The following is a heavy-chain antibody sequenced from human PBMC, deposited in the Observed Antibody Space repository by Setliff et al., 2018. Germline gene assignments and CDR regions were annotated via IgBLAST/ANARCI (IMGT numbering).Heavy chain of an antibody. Sequence: SQTLSLTCAVSGGSITSGSYYWSWIRQPAGEGLEWIGRLHTSGTTVYNPSLKGRVTISLYRSKNQFSLELSSVTAADTAVYFCARLPRTVTHFDYWGQGALVTVSS. D-gene: IGHD4-17*01. V-gene: IGHV4-61*02. CDR1: GGSITSGSYY. CDR2: LHTSGTT. CDR3: ARLPRTVTHFDY. J-gene: IGHJ4*02.